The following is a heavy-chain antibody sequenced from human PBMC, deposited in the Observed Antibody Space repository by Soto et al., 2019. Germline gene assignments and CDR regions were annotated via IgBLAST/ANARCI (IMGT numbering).Heavy chain of an antibody. J-gene: IGHJ5*02. Sequence: GGSLRLSCAASGFTFSSYWMSWVRQAPGKGLEWVANIKQDGSEKYYVDSVKGRFTISRDNAKNSLYLQMNSLRAEDTAVYYCAREGFLEWLGGNLFDPWGQGTLVTVSS. CDR3: AREGFLEWLGGNLFDP. CDR2: IKQDGSEK. CDR1: GFTFSSYW. D-gene: IGHD3-3*01. V-gene: IGHV3-7*01.